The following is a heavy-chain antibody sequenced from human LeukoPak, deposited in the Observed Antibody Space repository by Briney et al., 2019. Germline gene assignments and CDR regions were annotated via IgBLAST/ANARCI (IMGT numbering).Heavy chain of an antibody. V-gene: IGHV4-39*01. CDR3: ARLSPYLGSGSSAFPDDF. D-gene: IGHD3-10*01. CDR2: IYYSGST. CDR1: GGPISSSRYY. Sequence: PSETLSLTCTVSGGPISSSRYYWGWIRQPPGKGLEWIGSIYYSGSTYYNPSLKSRVTISVDTSKNQFSLKLSSVTAADMAVCYCARLSPYLGSGSSAFPDDFWGQGTLVTVSS. J-gene: IGHJ4*02.